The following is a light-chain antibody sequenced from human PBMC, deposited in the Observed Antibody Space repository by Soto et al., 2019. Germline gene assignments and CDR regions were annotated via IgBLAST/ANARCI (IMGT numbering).Light chain of an antibody. CDR3: SSYTTSHTLV. Sequence: QSALTQPASVSESPGQSITISCTGTSSDVGASDFVSWYQQHPGKAPELIIYEISNRPSGVSSRFSGSKSGNTASLTISGFQAEDESDYYCSSYTTSHTLVFGGGTKLTVL. V-gene: IGLV2-14*01. CDR2: EIS. J-gene: IGLJ2*01. CDR1: SSDVGASDF.